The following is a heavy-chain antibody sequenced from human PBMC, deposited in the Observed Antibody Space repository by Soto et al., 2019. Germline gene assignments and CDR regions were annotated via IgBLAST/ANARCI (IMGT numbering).Heavy chain of an antibody. V-gene: IGHV1-18*01. CDR1: GYTFTSYG. D-gene: IGHD3-16*01. Sequence: QVQLVQSGVEVKKPGASVKVSCKASGYTFTSYGIIWVRQAPGQGLEWMGWISAYNGNTNYVQKLQGSVTMTTDTTTSTDYIRIRSLRSDETTVYYCARDLIGSCGLKLRLRYFDYWGQGTRVTVSS. CDR2: ISAYNGNT. CDR3: ARDLIGSCGLKLRLRYFDY. J-gene: IGHJ4*02.